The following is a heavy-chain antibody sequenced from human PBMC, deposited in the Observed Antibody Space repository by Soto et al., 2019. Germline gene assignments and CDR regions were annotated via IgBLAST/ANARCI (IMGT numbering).Heavy chain of an antibody. J-gene: IGHJ4*02. CDR1: GFTFSNYW. CDR3: ARVYGPFDY. V-gene: IGHV3-7*01. CDR2: IKQDGSEK. Sequence: PGGSLRLSCAASGFTFSNYWMSWVRQAPGKGLEWVANIKQDGSEKYYVDSVEGRFTISRDNAKSSLFLQMNGLRAEDTAVYNCARVYGPFDYWGQGTLVTVSS. D-gene: IGHD3-10*01.